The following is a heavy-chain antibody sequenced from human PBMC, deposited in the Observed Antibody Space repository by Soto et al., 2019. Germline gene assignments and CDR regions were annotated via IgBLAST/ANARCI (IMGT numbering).Heavy chain of an antibody. CDR2: ISAYNGNT. J-gene: IGHJ6*02. CDR3: ARGPYYYDILTGYPSPYYYGMDV. Sequence: ASVTVSCKASVYTFSSYARHWVRQAPGQGLEWMGWISAYNGNTNYAQKLQGRVTMTTDTSTSTAYMELRSLRSDDTAVYYCARGPYYYDILTGYPSPYYYGMDVWGQGTTVTVSS. V-gene: IGHV1-18*01. CDR1: VYTFSSYA. D-gene: IGHD3-9*01.